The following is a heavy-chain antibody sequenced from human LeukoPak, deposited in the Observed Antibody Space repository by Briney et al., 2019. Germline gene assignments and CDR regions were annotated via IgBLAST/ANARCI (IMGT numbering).Heavy chain of an antibody. D-gene: IGHD6-6*01. CDR1: GYSISSGYY. CDR3: ATIRSIAARRGGDEDY. V-gene: IGHV4-38-2*02. Sequence: SETLSLTCTVSGYSISSGYYWGWIRQPPGKGLEWIGSIYHSGSTYYNPSLKSRVTISVDTSKNQFSLKLSSVTAADTAVYYCATIRSIAARRGGDEDYWGQGTLVTVSS. CDR2: IYHSGST. J-gene: IGHJ4*02.